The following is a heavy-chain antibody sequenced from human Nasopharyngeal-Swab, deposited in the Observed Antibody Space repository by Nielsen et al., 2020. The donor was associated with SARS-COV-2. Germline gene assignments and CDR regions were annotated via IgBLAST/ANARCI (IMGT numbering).Heavy chain of an antibody. CDR2: IYYSGST. J-gene: IGHJ4*02. CDR1: GGSISSYY. CDR3: ARGGRQLVLQGVFDY. Sequence: SETLSLTCTVSGGSISSYYWSWIRQPPGKGLEWIGYIYYSGSTNYNPSLKSRVTISVDTSKNQFSLKLSSVTAADTAVYYCARGGRQLVLQGVFDYWGQGTLVTVSS. V-gene: IGHV4-59*01. D-gene: IGHD6-13*01.